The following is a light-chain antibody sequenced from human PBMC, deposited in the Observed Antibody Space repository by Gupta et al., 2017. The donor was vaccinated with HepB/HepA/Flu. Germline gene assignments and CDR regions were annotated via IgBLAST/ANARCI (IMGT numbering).Light chain of an antibody. CDR3: SSYTDTSTLVI. CDR1: SRAVGYNH. J-gene: IGLJ2*01. CDR2: DVS. Sequence: HSALTQPASVSGSPGQSITLSRTEPSRAVGYNHVSWYQQHPGKAPKLLILDVSNRPSGVSDRFSGSKSGNTASLTISRLQAGDEADDYCSSYTDTSTLVIFGGGTKVTVL. V-gene: IGLV2-14*03.